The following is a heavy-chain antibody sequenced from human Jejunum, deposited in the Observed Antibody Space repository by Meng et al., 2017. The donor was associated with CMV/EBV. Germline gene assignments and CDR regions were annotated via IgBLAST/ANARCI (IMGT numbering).Heavy chain of an antibody. D-gene: IGHD3-16*01. V-gene: IGHV4-59*11. CDR2: VDFNGVN. CDR1: GTSMNRHS. J-gene: IGHJ3*02. CDR3: ARDSLGSTPWAFAI. Sequence: VSGTSMNRHSWSWIRRPPGKGLEWIGYVDFNGVNYYNPSLKSRVSISVDTSNNQFSLRLSSVTAADTAVYYCARDSLGSTPWAFAIWGQGTTVTVSS.